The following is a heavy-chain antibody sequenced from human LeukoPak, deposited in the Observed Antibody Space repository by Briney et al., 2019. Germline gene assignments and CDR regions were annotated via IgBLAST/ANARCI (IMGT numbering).Heavy chain of an antibody. CDR3: AKTIVGATRVPHYFDY. CDR2: IRYDGSNK. Sequence: PGRSLRLSCAASGFTFSSYAMHWVRQAPGKGLEWVAFIRYDGSNKYYADSVKGRFTISRDNSKNTLYLQMNSLRAEDTAVYYCAKTIVGATRVPHYFDYWGRGTLVTVSS. D-gene: IGHD1-26*01. V-gene: IGHV3-30*02. J-gene: IGHJ4*02. CDR1: GFTFSSYA.